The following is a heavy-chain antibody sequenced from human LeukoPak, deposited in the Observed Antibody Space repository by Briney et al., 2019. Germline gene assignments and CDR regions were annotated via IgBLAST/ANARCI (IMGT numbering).Heavy chain of an antibody. CDR1: GFTFNSYW. J-gene: IGHJ5*02. CDR3: ARDAYDDSSES. V-gene: IGHV3-7*01. D-gene: IGHD3-3*01. CDR2: LNPDGSHK. Sequence: GGSLRLSCAASGFTFNSYWMTWVRQAPGKGLEWVANLNPDGSHKFYADSVKSRFTISRDNAENSVFLQMNSLRAEDTAFYYCARDAYDDSSESWGQGTLVTVSS.